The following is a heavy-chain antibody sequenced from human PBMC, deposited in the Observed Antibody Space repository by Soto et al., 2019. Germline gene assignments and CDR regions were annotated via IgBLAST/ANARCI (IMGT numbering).Heavy chain of an antibody. V-gene: IGHV4-59*08. CDR2: IYYRGNT. D-gene: IGHD7-27*01. Sequence: SETLSLTCSVFGGSMSPYYWSWIRQSPGKGLEWIANIYYRGNTNYNPSLESRVTISIDTSKNQFSLKLNSLTAADTAVYYCARHSKKTGDFDYYYGMDVWGQGTMVTVSS. J-gene: IGHJ6*02. CDR3: ARHSKKTGDFDYYYGMDV. CDR1: GGSMSPYY.